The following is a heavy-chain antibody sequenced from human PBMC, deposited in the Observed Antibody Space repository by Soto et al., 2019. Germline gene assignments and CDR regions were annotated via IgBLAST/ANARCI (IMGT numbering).Heavy chain of an antibody. V-gene: IGHV3-53*01. Sequence: EVQLVESGGGLIQPGGSLRLSCAASGFTVSSNYMSWVRQAPGKGLDWVSVIYSGGSTYYADSVKGRLTISRDNSKNTLYLQMISLRAEDTAVYYCAIQIAGPTSDYWGHGNLVTVSS. J-gene: IGHJ4*01. CDR2: IYSGGST. CDR1: GFTVSSNY. CDR3: AIQIAGPTSDY.